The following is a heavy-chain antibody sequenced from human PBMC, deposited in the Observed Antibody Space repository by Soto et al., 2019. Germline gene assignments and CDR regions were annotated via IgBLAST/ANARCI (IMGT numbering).Heavy chain of an antibody. CDR3: VAEGATPLDY. CDR1: GFTFSSYA. CDR2: ISYDGSNK. V-gene: IGHV3-30-3*01. D-gene: IGHD1-26*01. Sequence: GGSLRLSCAASGFTFSSYAMHWVRQAPGKGLEWVAVISYDGSNKYYADSVKGRFTISRDNSKNTLYLQMNSLRAEDTAVYYCVAEGATPLDYWGQGTLVTVSS. J-gene: IGHJ4*02.